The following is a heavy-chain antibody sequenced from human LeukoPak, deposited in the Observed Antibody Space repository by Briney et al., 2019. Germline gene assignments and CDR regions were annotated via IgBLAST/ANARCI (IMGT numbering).Heavy chain of an antibody. CDR1: GFTFSDYY. D-gene: IGHD2/OR15-2a*01. CDR3: ARDLSISGYFDL. CDR2: ISTSGRST. Sequence: GGSLRLSCAASGFTFSDYYMSWIRQAPGKGLEWVSYISTSGRSTNYAESVKGRFTISRDNAKRSLYLQMNSLRVEDTAVYYCARDLSISGYFDLWGRGTLVTVPS. J-gene: IGHJ2*01. V-gene: IGHV3-11*06.